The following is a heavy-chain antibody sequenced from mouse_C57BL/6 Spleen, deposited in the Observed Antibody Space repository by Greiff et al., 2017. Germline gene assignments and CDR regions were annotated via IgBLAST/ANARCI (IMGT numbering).Heavy chain of an antibody. D-gene: IGHD1-1*01. J-gene: IGHJ2*01. CDR1: GYTFTDYN. V-gene: IGHV1-22*01. CDR2: INPNNGGT. Sequence: VQLKQSGPELVKPGASVKMSCKASGYTFTDYNMHWVKQSHGKSLEWIGYINPNNGGTSYNQKFKGKATLTVNKSSSTAYMELRSLTSEDSAVYYCARHYYGSRGYFDYWGQGTTLTVSS. CDR3: ARHYYGSRGYFDY.